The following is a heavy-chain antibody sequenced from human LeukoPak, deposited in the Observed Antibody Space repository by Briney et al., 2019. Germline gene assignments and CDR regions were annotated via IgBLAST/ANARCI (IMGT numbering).Heavy chain of an antibody. CDR2: INPNTGGT. CDR1: GYTFTGYY. D-gene: IGHD3-10*02. J-gene: IGHJ6*03. CDR3: ARGPSVSVLPYFYYYMDV. V-gene: IGHV1-2*02. Sequence: ASVKVSCKASGYTFTGYYMHWLRQAPGQGLEWMGWINPNTGGTNYAQNFQGRVTMTRDTSISPAYMELSRLRSDDTAVYYCARGPSVSVLPYFYYYMDVWGKGTTVTVSS.